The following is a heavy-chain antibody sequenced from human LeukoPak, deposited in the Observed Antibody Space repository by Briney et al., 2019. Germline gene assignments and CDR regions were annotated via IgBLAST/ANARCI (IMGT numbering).Heavy chain of an antibody. CDR1: GFTFSSYG. V-gene: IGHV3-30*18. CDR2: ISNDGSKK. D-gene: IGHD5-18*01. CDR3: AKDRYSYAFEYSDS. Sequence: GGPLRLSCAASGFTFSSYGMHWVRQAPGKGLDWVAVISNDGSKKYYADSVKGRFTISRDNSKNTLSLQVSSLRTEDTAVYYCAKDRYSYAFEYSDSWGQGTLVTVSS. J-gene: IGHJ4*02.